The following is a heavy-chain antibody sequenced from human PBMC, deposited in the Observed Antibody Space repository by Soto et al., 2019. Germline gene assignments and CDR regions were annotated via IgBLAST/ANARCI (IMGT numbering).Heavy chain of an antibody. J-gene: IGHJ3*02. V-gene: IGHV3-21*01. CDR2: ISSSSSYI. Sequence: EVQLVESGGGLVKPGGSLRLSCAASGFTFSSYSMNWVRQAPGKGLEWVSSISSSSSYIYYADSVKGRFTISRDNAKNSRYLQMNSLRAEDTAVYYCARSIAVAGTAFDIWGQGTMVTVSS. D-gene: IGHD6-19*01. CDR3: ARSIAVAGTAFDI. CDR1: GFTFSSYS.